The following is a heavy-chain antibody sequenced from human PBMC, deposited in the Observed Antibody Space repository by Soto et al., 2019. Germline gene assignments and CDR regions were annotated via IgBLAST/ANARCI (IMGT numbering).Heavy chain of an antibody. CDR3: ARDLAPSTVAARNFDY. J-gene: IGHJ4*02. V-gene: IGHV3-21*01. Sequence: EVQLVESGGGLVKPGGSLRLSCAASGFPFSTYSMNWVRQAPGKGLEWVSSISSGSTYIYYAASVKGRFTISRDNAKNSLFLQMNSLRAEDTALYYCARDLAPSTVAARNFDYWGQGTLVTVSS. CDR1: GFPFSTYS. D-gene: IGHD6-6*01. CDR2: ISSGSTYI.